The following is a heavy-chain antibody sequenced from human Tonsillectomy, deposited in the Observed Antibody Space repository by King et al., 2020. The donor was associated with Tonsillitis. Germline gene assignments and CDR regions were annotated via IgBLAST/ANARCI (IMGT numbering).Heavy chain of an antibody. Sequence: QLQESDPGLVKPSETLSLTCTVSGGSISSSHRYWGWVRQPPGKGLEWIGTIYYSENTYYNPSLKSRVTISVDTSKNQFSLKLSSVTAADTAVYFCARHLVGATGDYYFDYWGQGTLVIVSS. V-gene: IGHV4-39*01. CDR3: ARHLVGATGDYYFDY. D-gene: IGHD1-26*01. CDR1: GGSISSSHRY. J-gene: IGHJ4*02. CDR2: IYYSENT.